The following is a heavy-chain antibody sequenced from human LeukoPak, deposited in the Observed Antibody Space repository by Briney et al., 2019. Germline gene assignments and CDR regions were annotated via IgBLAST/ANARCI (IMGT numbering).Heavy chain of an antibody. D-gene: IGHD3-22*01. Sequence: GASVKVSCKASGYTFTSYYMYWVRQAPGQGLEWMGIINPSGGSTSYAQKFQGRVTMTRDMSTSTVYMELSSLRSEDTAVYYCARALYYYDSSGYGYYYYMDVWGKGTTVTISS. V-gene: IGHV1-46*01. CDR3: ARALYYYDSSGYGYYYYMDV. J-gene: IGHJ6*03. CDR2: INPSGGST. CDR1: GYTFTSYY.